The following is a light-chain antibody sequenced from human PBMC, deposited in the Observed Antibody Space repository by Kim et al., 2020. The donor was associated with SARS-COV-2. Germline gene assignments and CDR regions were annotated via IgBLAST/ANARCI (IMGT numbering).Light chain of an antibody. CDR1: QSISAW. CDR3: QQYNSSSPT. Sequence: AAVGDRVTITWRASQSISAWLAWYQQKPGKAPKVLIYDASSLQSGVPSRFSGSGSGTKFTLTINSLQPDDFATYFCQQYNSSSPTFGQGTKVDIK. V-gene: IGKV1-5*01. J-gene: IGKJ1*01. CDR2: DAS.